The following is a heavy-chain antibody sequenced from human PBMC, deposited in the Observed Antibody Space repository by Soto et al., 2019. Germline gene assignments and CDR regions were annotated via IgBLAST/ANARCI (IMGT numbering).Heavy chain of an antibody. CDR3: ASSFLEFQYDY. CDR2: ISAYNGNT. Sequence: ASVKVSCKASGYTFTSYGISWVRQAPGKGLEWMGWISAYNGNTNYAQKLQGRVTMTTDTSTSTAYMELRSLRSVDTAVYYCASSFLEFQYDYWGQGTLVTVSS. D-gene: IGHD3-3*01. CDR1: GYTFTSYG. V-gene: IGHV1-18*01. J-gene: IGHJ4*02.